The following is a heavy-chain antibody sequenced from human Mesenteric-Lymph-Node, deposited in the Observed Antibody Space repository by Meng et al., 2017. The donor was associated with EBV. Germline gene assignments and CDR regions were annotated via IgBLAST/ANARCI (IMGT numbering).Heavy chain of an antibody. V-gene: IGHV4-34*01. CDR1: GGSFSAYY. Sequence: QVQLQQWGAGLFKPSGTLSLNCAVYGGSFSAYYWTWIRQPPGKGLEWIGEINHSGSTIYNPSLKSRVTMSVDTSKSQFSLKLSSVTAADTAVYYCAKGPLLGGELSLEDYWGQGTLVTVSS. J-gene: IGHJ4*02. CDR2: INHSGST. D-gene: IGHD3-16*02. CDR3: AKGPLLGGELSLEDY.